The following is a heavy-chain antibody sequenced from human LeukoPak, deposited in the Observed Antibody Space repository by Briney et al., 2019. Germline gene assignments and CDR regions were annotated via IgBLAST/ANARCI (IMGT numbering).Heavy chain of an antibody. CDR2: IYHNGKT. CDR3: ARASEGIGFFD. J-gene: IGHJ4*01. D-gene: IGHD2-2*03. Sequence: PSETLSLTCTVSGGSITNDYWSWIRQPPGKGLEWIGYIYHNGKTNYNPSLVSRLAISLDKSKREFFLSLNSVTAADTAIYFCARASEGIGFFD. V-gene: IGHV4-59*01. CDR1: GGSITNDY.